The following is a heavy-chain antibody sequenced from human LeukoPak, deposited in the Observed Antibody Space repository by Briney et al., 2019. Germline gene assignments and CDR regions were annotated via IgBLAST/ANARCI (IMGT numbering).Heavy chain of an antibody. CDR2: IYYSGST. D-gene: IGHD5-24*01. V-gene: IGHV4-39*01. CDR3: ARLEPRDGYNLDY. CDR1: GGSISSSSYY. J-gene: IGHJ4*02. Sequence: PSETLSLTCTVSGGSISSSSYYWGWIRQPPGKGLEWIGSIYYSGSTYYNPSLKSRVTISVDTSKNQFSLKLSSVTAADTAVYYCARLEPRDGYNLDYWGQGTLVTVSS.